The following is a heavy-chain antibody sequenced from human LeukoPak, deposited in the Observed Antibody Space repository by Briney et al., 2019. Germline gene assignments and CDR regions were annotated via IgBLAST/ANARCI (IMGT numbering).Heavy chain of an antibody. D-gene: IGHD5-12*01. CDR1: GFSFGDSA. J-gene: IGHJ4*02. CDR3: AREVGYSGYDPNYFDY. V-gene: IGHV3-66*01. CDR2: IYSGGST. Sequence: GSLRLSCAASGFSFGDSAMHWVRQAPGKGLEWDSVIYSGGSTYYADSVKGRFTISRDNSKNTLYLQMNSLRAEDTAVYYCAREVGYSGYDPNYFDYWGQGTLVTVSS.